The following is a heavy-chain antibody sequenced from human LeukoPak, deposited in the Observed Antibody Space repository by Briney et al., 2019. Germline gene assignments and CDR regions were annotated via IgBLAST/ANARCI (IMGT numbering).Heavy chain of an antibody. CDR1: GFTFSIYS. CDR2: ISSSSSYI. V-gene: IGHV3-21*01. CDR3: ARGRYYDIFGY. J-gene: IGHJ4*02. D-gene: IGHD3-9*01. Sequence: GGSLRLSCAASGFTFSIYSMNCVPQAPGKGLEWVSSISSSSSYIYYADSGKGRFTISRDNAKNSLYLQMNSLRAEDTAVYYCARGRYYDIFGYWGQGTLVTVSS.